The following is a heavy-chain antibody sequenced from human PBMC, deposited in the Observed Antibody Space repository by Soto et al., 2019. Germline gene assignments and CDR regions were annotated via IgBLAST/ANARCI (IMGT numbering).Heavy chain of an antibody. CDR3: ATVDNYVTPTPQDV. CDR1: GYIFVNYG. V-gene: IGHV1-18*01. J-gene: IGHJ6*02. CDR2: ISPYSGNT. Sequence: QVQLVQSGDEVRKPGSSVKVSCKASGYIFVNYGIAWVRQAPGQGLEWMGWISPYSGNTHYASKVQGRLTRTTATSEGSAYMDLGRLTSAATAVYYCATVDNYVTPTPQDVWGQGTTVTVSS. D-gene: IGHD3-16*01.